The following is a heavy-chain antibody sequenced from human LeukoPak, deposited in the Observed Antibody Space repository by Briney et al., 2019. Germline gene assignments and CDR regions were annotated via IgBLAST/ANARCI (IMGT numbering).Heavy chain of an antibody. CDR1: GFPVSSNY. D-gene: IGHD6-13*01. V-gene: IGHV3-66*01. CDR3: ARLSAGFH. J-gene: IGHJ4*02. CDR2: IYAAGNT. Sequence: GGSLRLSCAASGFPVSSNYMSWVRQAPGKGLEWASHIYAAGNTFYADSVKGRFSISRDDSKNTLYLQMNSLRAEDTAVYYCARLSAGFHWGQGTLVTVSS.